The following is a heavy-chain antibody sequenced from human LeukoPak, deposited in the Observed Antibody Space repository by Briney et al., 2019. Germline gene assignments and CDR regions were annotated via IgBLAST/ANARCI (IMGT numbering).Heavy chain of an antibody. Sequence: NPSATLSLTCTVSGYSIRSGYYWGWIRQPPGEGLERIGAIYASGTTYYNPSLESRVTISVDTSKNQFSLKLSSVTAADTAVYYCARDRRYFDSRGYSPLDYWGQGTLVTVSS. V-gene: IGHV4-38-2*02. CDR1: GYSIRSGYY. J-gene: IGHJ4*02. D-gene: IGHD3-22*01. CDR3: ARDRRYFDSRGYSPLDY. CDR2: IYASGTT.